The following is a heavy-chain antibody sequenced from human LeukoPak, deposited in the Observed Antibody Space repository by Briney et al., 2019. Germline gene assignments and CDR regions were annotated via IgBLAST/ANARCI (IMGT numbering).Heavy chain of an antibody. CDR2: ISSSSSTI. D-gene: IGHD3-22*01. Sequence: GGSLRLSCAASGFTFSSYSMNWVRQAPGKGLEWVSYISSSSSTIYYADSVKGRFTISRDNAKNSLYLQMNSLRAEDTAVYYCARGAKWLLGYFDYWGQGTLVTVSS. J-gene: IGHJ4*02. CDR3: ARGAKWLLGYFDY. V-gene: IGHV3-48*04. CDR1: GFTFSSYS.